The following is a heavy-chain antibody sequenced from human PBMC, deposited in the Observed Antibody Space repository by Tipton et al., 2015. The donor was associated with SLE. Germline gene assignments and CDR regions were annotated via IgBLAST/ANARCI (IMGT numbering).Heavy chain of an antibody. CDR2: IYYSGST. CDR1: GGSISSGGYY. D-gene: IGHD6-13*01. Sequence: GLVKPSETLSLTCTVSGGSISSGGYYWSWIRQHPGKGLEWIGYIYYSGSTYYNPSLKSRVTISVDTSKNQFSLKLSSVTVADTAVYYCARDGTPYSSSWPFDYWGQGTLVTVSS. J-gene: IGHJ4*02. CDR3: ARDGTPYSSSWPFDY. V-gene: IGHV4-31*03.